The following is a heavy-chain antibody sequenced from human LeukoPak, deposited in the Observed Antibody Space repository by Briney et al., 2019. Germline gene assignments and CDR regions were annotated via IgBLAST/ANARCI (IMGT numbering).Heavy chain of an antibody. D-gene: IGHD3-10*01. CDR3: ARELLWFGELWGEAFDI. V-gene: IGHV3-33*01. CDR1: GFTFSSYG. J-gene: IGHJ3*02. CDR2: IWYDGSNK. Sequence: GGSLRLSCAASGFTFSSYGMHWVRQAPGKGLEWVAVIWYDGSNKYYADSVKGRFTISRDNSKNTLYLQMSSLRAEDTAVYYCARELLWFGELWGEAFDIWGQGTMVTVSS.